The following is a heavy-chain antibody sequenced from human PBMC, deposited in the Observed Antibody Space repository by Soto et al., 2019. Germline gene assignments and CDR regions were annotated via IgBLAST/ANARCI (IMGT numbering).Heavy chain of an antibody. J-gene: IGHJ3*02. CDR2: IIPIFGTA. D-gene: IGHD3-22*01. Sequence: SVKVSCKASGGTFSSYSISWVRQAPGQGLEWMGGIIPIFGTANYAQKFQGRVTITADESTSTAYMELSSLRSEDTAVYYCARGRITMIVDAFDIWGQGTRVTVSS. CDR3: ARGRITMIVDAFDI. CDR1: GGTFSSYS. V-gene: IGHV1-69*13.